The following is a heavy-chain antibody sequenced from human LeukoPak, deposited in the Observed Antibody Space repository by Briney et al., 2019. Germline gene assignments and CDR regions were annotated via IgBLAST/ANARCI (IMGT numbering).Heavy chain of an antibody. J-gene: IGHJ6*02. D-gene: IGHD4-17*01. CDR3: ARGDGDYVGYYYYGMDV. Sequence: TGGSLRLSCAASGFTFSSYGMHWVRQAPGKGLEWVAVIWYDGSNKYYADSVKGRFTNSRDNSKNTLYLQMNSLRAEDTAVYYCARGDGDYVGYYYYGMDVWGQGTTVTVSS. CDR1: GFTFSSYG. CDR2: IWYDGSNK. V-gene: IGHV3-33*01.